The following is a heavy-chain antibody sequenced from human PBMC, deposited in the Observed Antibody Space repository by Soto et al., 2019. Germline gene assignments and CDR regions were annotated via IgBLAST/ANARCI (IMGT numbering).Heavy chain of an antibody. J-gene: IGHJ6*02. V-gene: IGHV3-30*18. CDR2: ISYDGSSK. CDR3: AKRGHMEPTMASYYGLDV. Sequence: QEQLVESGGGMVQPGTSLRLSCAASGFIFSHYGMHWVRQSPGRWLEWVALISYDGSSKYYADSLKGRFNISRDNPKNMLFLQVNSVRTDDTAVYYCAKRGHMEPTMASYYGLDVWGQGTTVTVSS. D-gene: IGHD1-26*01. CDR1: GFIFSHYG.